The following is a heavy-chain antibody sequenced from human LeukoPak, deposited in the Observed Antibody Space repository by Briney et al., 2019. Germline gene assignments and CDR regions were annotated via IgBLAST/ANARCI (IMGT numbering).Heavy chain of an antibody. D-gene: IGHD2-8*01. CDR3: ARGPLRTDVY. V-gene: IGHV3-7*05. CDR1: GFTFSNYW. Sequence: GGSLRLSCAASGFTFSNYWMNWVRQAPGKGLEWVANLNQDGSEKYYVDSVKGRFTISRDNAKNSLYLQMNSLRAEDTAVYYCARGPLRTDVYWGQGTLVTVSS. CDR2: LNQDGSEK. J-gene: IGHJ4*02.